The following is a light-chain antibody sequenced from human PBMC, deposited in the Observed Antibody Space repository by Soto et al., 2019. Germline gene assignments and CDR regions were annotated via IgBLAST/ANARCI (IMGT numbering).Light chain of an antibody. CDR1: ETIRGL. CDR2: DTS. J-gene: IGKJ5*01. CDR3: PQHEPLIT. V-gene: IGKV3-11*01. Sequence: EIVVTQSPATLSLSPGERATLSCRASETIRGLLAWYQQRPGQPPRLLIYDTSNRATGIPARFSGSGSGTDFTLTISRLEPEDFAVYYSPQHEPLITSGQGTRLEI.